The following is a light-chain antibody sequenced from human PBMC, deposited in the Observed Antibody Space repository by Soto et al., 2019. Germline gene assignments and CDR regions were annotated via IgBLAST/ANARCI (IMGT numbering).Light chain of an antibody. CDR2: ENN. Sequence: QSVLTQPPSVSAAPGQKVTISCSGSSSNIGNNYVSWYQQLPGTAPKLLIYENNKRPSGIPDRFSGSKSGTSATLGITGLQTGDEADYYCGTWDSSLSAEVFDGGTQLTVL. CDR1: SSNIGNNY. V-gene: IGLV1-51*02. J-gene: IGLJ3*02. CDR3: GTWDSSLSAEV.